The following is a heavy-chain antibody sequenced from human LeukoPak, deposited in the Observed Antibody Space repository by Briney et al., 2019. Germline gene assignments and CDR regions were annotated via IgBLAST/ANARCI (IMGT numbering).Heavy chain of an antibody. CDR3: ARDKARAFDI. J-gene: IGHJ3*02. CDR1: GFTLSSYN. V-gene: IGHV3-48*02. Sequence: GGSLRLSCAASGFTLSSYNINWVRQAPGQGLEWISSITEGNSATYYASPVKGRFTISRDNAKNSLYLQMNSLRDEDTAMYYCARDKARAFDIWGQGTMVTVSS. CDR2: ITEGNSAT.